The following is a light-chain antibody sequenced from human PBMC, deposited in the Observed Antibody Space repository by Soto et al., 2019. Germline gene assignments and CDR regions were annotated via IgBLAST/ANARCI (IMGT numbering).Light chain of an antibody. CDR3: QQFNKGFT. CDR2: DAS. CDR1: QGISSA. Sequence: AIQLTQSPSSLSASVGDRVTITCRASQGISSALAWYQQKPGKAPKLLIYDASSLESGVPSRVIGSGSGTDFTLTISSLQPEDFATYYCQQFNKGFTFGPGTKVDIK. V-gene: IGKV1D-13*01. J-gene: IGKJ3*01.